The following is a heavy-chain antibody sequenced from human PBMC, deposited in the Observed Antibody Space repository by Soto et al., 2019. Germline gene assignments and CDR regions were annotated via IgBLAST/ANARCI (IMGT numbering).Heavy chain of an antibody. V-gene: IGHV4-59*08. Sequence: PSETLSLTCSVSGGSITSHYCSWFRQPPGKGLEWIGYIHHSGLTSYNPSLTSRLTLSVDTSKNQFTLKVNSVTAADTALYYCARQGFGQLHGLVDVWGPGTTVTVSS. D-gene: IGHD3-10*01. J-gene: IGHJ6*02. CDR3: ARQGFGQLHGLVDV. CDR1: GGSITSHY. CDR2: IHHSGLT.